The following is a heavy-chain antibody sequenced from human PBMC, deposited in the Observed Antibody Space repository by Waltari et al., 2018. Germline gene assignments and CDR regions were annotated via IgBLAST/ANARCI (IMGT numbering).Heavy chain of an antibody. V-gene: IGHV3-30-3*01. CDR2: ISYDGSNK. CDR1: GFTFSSYA. CDR3: ARGLIGTEWELLGVFDY. Sequence: QVQLVESGGGVVQPGRSLRLSCAASGFTFSSYAMHWVRQAPGKGLEWVAVISYDGSNKYYADSVKGRFTISRDNSKNTLYLQMNSLRAEDTAVYYCARGLIGTEWELLGVFDYWGQGTLVTVSS. D-gene: IGHD1-26*01. J-gene: IGHJ4*02.